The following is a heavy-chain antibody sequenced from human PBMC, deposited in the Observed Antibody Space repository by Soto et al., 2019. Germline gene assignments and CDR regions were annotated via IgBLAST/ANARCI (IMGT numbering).Heavy chain of an antibody. V-gene: IGHV4-61*01. CDR2: IYYSGST. J-gene: IGHJ3*01. CDR3: ARDMGRASTYTDAFNR. Sequence: SETLSLTCTVSGGSVSSGSYYWSWIRQPPGKGLEWIGYIYYSGSTNYNPSLKSRVTISVDTSKNQFSLKLSSVTAADTAVYYCARDMGRASTYTDAFNRWAKGQWSPSPQ. CDR1: GGSVSSGSYY. D-gene: IGHD3-10*01.